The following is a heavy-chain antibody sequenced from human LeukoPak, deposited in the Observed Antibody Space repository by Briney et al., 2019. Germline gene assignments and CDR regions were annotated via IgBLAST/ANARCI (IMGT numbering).Heavy chain of an antibody. CDR2: MNPNSGNT. CDR3: ARIYSSSRRTGFDY. J-gene: IGHJ4*02. V-gene: IGHV1-8*03. Sequence: GASVKVSCKASGYTFTSYDINWVRQATGQGLEWMGWMNPNSGNTGYAQKFQGRITFTRNTSISTAYMELSSLRSEDTAVYYCARIYSSSRRTGFDYWGQGTLVTVSS. CDR1: GYTFTSYD. D-gene: IGHD6-13*01.